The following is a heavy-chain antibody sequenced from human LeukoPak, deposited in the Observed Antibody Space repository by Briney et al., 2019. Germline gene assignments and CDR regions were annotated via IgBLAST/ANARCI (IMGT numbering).Heavy chain of an antibody. CDR3: ARGGLLHYAMDV. V-gene: IGHV3-48*03. CDR1: GFTFSSYE. CDR2: ISSSGSTI. J-gene: IGHJ6*04. D-gene: IGHD2-15*01. Sequence: GGCLRLSCAASGFTFSSYEMNWVRQAPGKGLDWVSYISSSGSTIYYADSVKGRFTISRDNAKNSVYLQMNSLRAEDTAVYYCARGGLLHYAMDVWGKGTTVTVSS.